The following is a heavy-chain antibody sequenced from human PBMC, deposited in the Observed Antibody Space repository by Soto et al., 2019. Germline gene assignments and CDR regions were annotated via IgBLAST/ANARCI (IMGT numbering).Heavy chain of an antibody. CDR1: GGYISSYY. CDR2: IYYSGST. J-gene: IGHJ6*02. CDR3: ARDTPYYYGIDV. Sequence: SETLSPTCTISGGYISSYYWSWIRQAPGKGLEWIGYIYYSGSTYYNPSLKGRLTISVDTSKNQFSLKLSSVTAADTAVYYCARDTPYYYGIDVWGQGTTVTVS. V-gene: IGHV4-59*01.